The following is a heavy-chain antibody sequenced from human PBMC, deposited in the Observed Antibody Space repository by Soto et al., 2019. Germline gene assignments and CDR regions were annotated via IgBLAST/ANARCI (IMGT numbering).Heavy chain of an antibody. D-gene: IGHD6-19*01. Sequence: PSETLSLTCTVSGGSISSYYWSWIRQPPGKGLEWIGYIYYSGSTNYNPSPKSRVTISVDTSKNQFSLKLSSVTAADTAVYYCARHDPIAVAGTGWFDPWGQGTLVTVPQ. CDR1: GGSISSYY. J-gene: IGHJ5*02. CDR2: IYYSGST. CDR3: ARHDPIAVAGTGWFDP. V-gene: IGHV4-59*08.